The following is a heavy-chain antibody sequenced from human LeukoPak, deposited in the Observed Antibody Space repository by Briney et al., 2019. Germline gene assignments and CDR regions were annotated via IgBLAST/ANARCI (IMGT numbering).Heavy chain of an antibody. D-gene: IGHD5-12*01. J-gene: IGHJ4*02. Sequence: PSETLSLTCAVYGGSFSGYYWSWIRQPPGKGLEWIGEINHSGSTNYNPSLKSRVTISVDTSKNQFSLKLSSVTAADTAVYYCAREYSGYVPFDYWGQGTLVTVSS. V-gene: IGHV4-34*01. CDR1: GGSFSGYY. CDR3: AREYSGYVPFDY. CDR2: INHSGST.